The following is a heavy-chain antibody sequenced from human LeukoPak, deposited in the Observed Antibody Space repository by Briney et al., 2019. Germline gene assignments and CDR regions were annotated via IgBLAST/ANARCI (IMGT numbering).Heavy chain of an antibody. CDR3: ARWITMVRYYYYGMDV. Sequence: SSVKVSCKASGGTFSSYAISWVRQAPGQGLEWMGRIIPILGIANYAQKFQGRVTITADKSTSTAYMELSSLRSEDTAVYYCARWITMVRYYYYGMDVWGQGTTVTVSS. J-gene: IGHJ6*02. CDR2: IIPILGIA. D-gene: IGHD3-10*01. CDR1: GGTFSSYA. V-gene: IGHV1-69*04.